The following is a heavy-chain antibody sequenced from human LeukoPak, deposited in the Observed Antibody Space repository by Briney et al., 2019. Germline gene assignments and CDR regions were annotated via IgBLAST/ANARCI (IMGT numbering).Heavy chain of an antibody. J-gene: IGHJ4*02. CDR3: AKDLRSQYYYDSSGYYGY. CDR2: VGYDGRRE. CDR1: GFSFRNYG. Sequence: GGSLRLSCAASGFSFRNYGMHWVRQAPGKGLEWVATVGYDGRREYYADSVKGRFTISRDNSKNTLSLQMNSLRAEDTAVYYCAKDLRSQYYYDSSGYYGYWGQGTLVTVSS. V-gene: IGHV3-30*02. D-gene: IGHD3-22*01.